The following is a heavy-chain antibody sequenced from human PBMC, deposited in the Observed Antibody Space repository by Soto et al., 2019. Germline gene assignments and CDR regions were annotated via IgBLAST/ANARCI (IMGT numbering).Heavy chain of an antibody. J-gene: IGHJ3*02. Sequence: GGSLRLSCAASGFTFSSYGMHWVRQAPGKGLEWVAVISYDGSNKYYADSVKGRFTISRDNSKNTLYLQMNSLRAEDTALYYCAKDLSVASGSGWYFAFDIWGQGTMVTVSS. CDR2: ISYDGSNK. V-gene: IGHV3-30*18. CDR3: AKDLSVASGSGWYFAFDI. D-gene: IGHD6-19*01. CDR1: GFTFSSYG.